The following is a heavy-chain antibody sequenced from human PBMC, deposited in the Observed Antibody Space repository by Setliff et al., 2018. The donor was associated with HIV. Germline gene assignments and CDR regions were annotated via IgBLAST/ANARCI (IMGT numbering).Heavy chain of an antibody. D-gene: IGHD3-3*01. CDR1: NGSFSGHY. CDR2: INHSGSP. CDR3: ARGIDNFWSGYVR. J-gene: IGHJ4*02. Sequence: SETLSLTCVVYNGSFSGHYWSWIRQPPGKGLEWIGEINHSGSPNYNSSLKSRVTILVDTSKNLFSLKLSSVTPADTAVYYCARGIDNFWSGYVRWGQGTLVTVSS. V-gene: IGHV4-34*01.